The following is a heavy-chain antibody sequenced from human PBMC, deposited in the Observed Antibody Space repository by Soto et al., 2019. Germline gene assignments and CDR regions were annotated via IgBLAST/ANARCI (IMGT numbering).Heavy chain of an antibody. D-gene: IGHD3-22*01. CDR3: ERDSSVELELVGHLWFGGMDV. V-gene: IGHV4-4*02. CDR1: GGSISSSNW. CDR2: IYHSGST. Sequence: SETLSLTCAVSGGSISSSNWWSWVRQPPGKGLEWIGEIYHSGSTNYNPSLKSRVTISVDKSKNQFSLKLSSVTAADTAVYYCERDSSVELELVGHLWFGGMDVCGQVTTVTVS. J-gene: IGHJ6*02.